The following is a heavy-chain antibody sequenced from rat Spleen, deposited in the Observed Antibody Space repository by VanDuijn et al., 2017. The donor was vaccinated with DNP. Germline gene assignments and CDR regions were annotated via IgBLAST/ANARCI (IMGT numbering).Heavy chain of an antibody. CDR2: ISTGGNT. V-gene: IGHV2-6*01. D-gene: IGHD1-11*01. J-gene: IGHJ4*01. Sequence: QVQLKESGPDLVQPSQTLSLTCTVSGFSLSSYTVSWVRQPPGKGLEWIAAISTGGNTYYHSHLKSRLSNSRDTSKSQVFLRMNSMEAEDTAMYFCARNYGLMDAWGQGISVTVSS. CDR3: ARNYGLMDA. CDR1: GFSLSSYT.